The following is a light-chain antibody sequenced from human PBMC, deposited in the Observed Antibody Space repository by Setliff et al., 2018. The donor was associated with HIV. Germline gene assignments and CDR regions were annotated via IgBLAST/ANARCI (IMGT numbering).Light chain of an antibody. J-gene: IGLJ2*01. V-gene: IGLV2-23*02. CDR2: AVN. Sequence: QSVLTHPSSVSWSPGQSITISCSPPDADVFSYNYVSWYQHVPGTAPKLIIYAVNKRPTGISDRFSASKSGNTASLTISGLQAEDEADYYGCPYLGPDSSVVFGGDPADRP. CDR3: CPYLGPDSSVV. CDR1: DADVFSYNY.